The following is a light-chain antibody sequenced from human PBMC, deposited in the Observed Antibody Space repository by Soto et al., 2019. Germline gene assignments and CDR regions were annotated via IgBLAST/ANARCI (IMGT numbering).Light chain of an antibody. Sequence: VVMTHSPLSLPFALGRPASISFRCIQCLVYSNGNPYLNWLHQKPGHSPRRIIYKFSSRDSGVPDRFGGSGSGTDFTLKISRVEAEDVREYYCMHGTHWPPTFGQGTRLDIK. V-gene: IGKV2-30*01. J-gene: IGKJ5*01. CDR1: QCLVYSNGNPY. CDR2: KFS. CDR3: MHGTHWPPT.